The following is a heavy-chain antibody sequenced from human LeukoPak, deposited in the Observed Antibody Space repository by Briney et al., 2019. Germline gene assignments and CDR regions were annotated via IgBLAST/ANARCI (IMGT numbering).Heavy chain of an antibody. CDR1: GFTFSTYA. J-gene: IGHJ4*02. CDR3: AKAASGNWNDVSDY. Sequence: GGSLRLSCAASGFTFSTYAMSWVRQAPGKGLEWVSAISGRGVSTSYADSVRGRFTISRDNSKNALYLQMNSLRAEDTAVYYCAKAASGNWNDVSDYWGQGTLVTVSS. V-gene: IGHV3-23*01. CDR2: ISGRGVST. D-gene: IGHD1-20*01.